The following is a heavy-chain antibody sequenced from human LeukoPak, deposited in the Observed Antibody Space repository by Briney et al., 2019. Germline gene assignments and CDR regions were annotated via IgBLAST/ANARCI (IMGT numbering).Heavy chain of an antibody. J-gene: IGHJ6*03. V-gene: IGHV3-23*01. Sequence: GGSLRLSCAASGFIFSRYGMGWVRQAPGKGLEWVSTISGSGGTTYYGDSVKGRFTISRDNSKNTLYLQMNSLRAEDTAVYYCAKDLDGGSRYYYYYMDVWGKGTTVTVSS. D-gene: IGHD4-23*01. CDR2: ISGSGGTT. CDR1: GFIFSRYG. CDR3: AKDLDGGSRYYYYYMDV.